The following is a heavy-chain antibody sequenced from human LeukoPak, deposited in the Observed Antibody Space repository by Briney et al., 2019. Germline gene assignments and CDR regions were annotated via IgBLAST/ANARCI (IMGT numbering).Heavy chain of an antibody. J-gene: IGHJ1*01. CDR2: ISYDGSNK. CDR1: GFTFSSYG. D-gene: IGHD3-22*01. V-gene: IGHV3-30*03. Sequence: GGSLRLSCAASGFTFSSYGMHWVRQAPGKGLEWVAVISYDGSNKYYADSVKGRFTISRDNSKNTLYLQMNSLRAEDTAVYFCASPRGDDSGGYYTWYFHHWGQGILVTVSS. CDR3: ASPRGDDSGGYYTWYFHH.